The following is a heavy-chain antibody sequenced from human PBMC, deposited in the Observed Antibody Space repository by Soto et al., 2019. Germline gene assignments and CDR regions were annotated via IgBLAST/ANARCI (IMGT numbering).Heavy chain of an antibody. D-gene: IGHD3-3*01. CDR3: ARDRSRFTISAYGMDV. V-gene: IGHV4-31*03. J-gene: IGHJ6*02. CDR1: GGSISSGGYY. CDR2: THDSGSS. Sequence: KPSETLSLTCTVSGGSISSGGYYWSWIRQHPGKGLEWIGYTHDSGSSYYNPSLKSRLTISVDTSKNQFSLKLSSVTAADTAVYYCARDRSRFTISAYGMDVWGQGTTVTV.